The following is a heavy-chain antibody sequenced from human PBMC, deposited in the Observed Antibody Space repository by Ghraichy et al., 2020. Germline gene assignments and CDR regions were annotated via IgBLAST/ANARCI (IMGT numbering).Heavy chain of an antibody. Sequence: SLNISCAASGFTFDDYTMHWVRQAPGKGLEWVSLFSSDGDTTYYADSVKGRFTISRDNSKKSLYLQMNSLRTEDTALYYCAKERGGAPYHYAMDVWGQGTTVTVSS. CDR1: GFTFDDYT. CDR2: FSSDGDTT. D-gene: IGHD3-10*01. V-gene: IGHV3-43*01. CDR3: AKERGGAPYHYAMDV. J-gene: IGHJ6*02.